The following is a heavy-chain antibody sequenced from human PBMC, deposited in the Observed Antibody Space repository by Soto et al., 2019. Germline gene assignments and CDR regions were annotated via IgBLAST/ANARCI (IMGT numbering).Heavy chain of an antibody. CDR3: ARAGLVRGAADY. D-gene: IGHD3-10*01. V-gene: IGHV4-31*03. CDR2: IFYTGNT. Sequence: QVQLQESGPGLVKPSQTLSLTCTVSGVSINNGGYYWTWIRQHPGKGLEWIGYIFYTGNTYYTPSXXRXXTILADQSQNQFSLKLTSVTAADTAVYYCARAGLVRGAADYWGQGTLVTVSS. J-gene: IGHJ4*02. CDR1: GVSINNGGYY.